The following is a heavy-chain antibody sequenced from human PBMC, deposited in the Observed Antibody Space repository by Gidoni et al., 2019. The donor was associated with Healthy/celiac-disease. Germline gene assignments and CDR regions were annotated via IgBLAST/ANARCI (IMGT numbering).Heavy chain of an antibody. CDR1: GGSFSGYY. D-gene: IGHD3-9*01. CDR3: ARRLRYFDWLSSLYYYYYYMDV. V-gene: IGHV4-34*01. J-gene: IGHJ6*03. CDR2: INHRGSP. Sequence: QVQLQQWGAGLLKPSETLSLTCAVYGGSFSGYYWSWTRQPPGKGLEWIGEINHRGSPNYNPSLKSRFPISVDTSKNQFSLKLSSVTAADTAVYYCARRLRYFDWLSSLYYYYYYMDVWGKGTTVTVSS.